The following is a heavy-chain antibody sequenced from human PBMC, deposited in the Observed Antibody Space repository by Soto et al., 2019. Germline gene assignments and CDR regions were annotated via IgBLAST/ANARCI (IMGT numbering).Heavy chain of an antibody. V-gene: IGHV1-69*06. D-gene: IGHD3-22*01. CDR1: GGTFSSYA. CDR2: IIPIFGTA. CDR3: ASGPFTMIVVVINYGMDV. J-gene: IGHJ6*02. Sequence: GASVKISCKASGGTFSSYAISWVRQAPGQGLEWMGGIIPIFGTANYAQKFQGRVTITADKSTSTAYMELSSLRSEDTAVYYCASGPFTMIVVVINYGMDVWGQGTTVTVSS.